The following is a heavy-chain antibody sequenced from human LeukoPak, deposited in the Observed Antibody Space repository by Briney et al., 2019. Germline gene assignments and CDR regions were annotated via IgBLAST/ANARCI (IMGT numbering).Heavy chain of an antibody. J-gene: IGHJ4*02. Sequence: GGSLRLSCAASGFTFSSYWMNWVRQAPGKGLEWVANIKQDGSEKYFVDSVKGRFTISRDNARNSLYLLMNSLRSEDTAVYYCARDGRDRVGAPAYWGEGTLVTVSS. CDR2: IKQDGSEK. D-gene: IGHD1-26*01. V-gene: IGHV3-7*05. CDR1: GFTFSSYW. CDR3: ARDGRDRVGAPAY.